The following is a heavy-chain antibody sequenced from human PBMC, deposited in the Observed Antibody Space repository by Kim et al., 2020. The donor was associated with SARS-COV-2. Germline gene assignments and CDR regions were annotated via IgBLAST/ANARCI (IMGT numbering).Heavy chain of an antibody. CDR2: IYYSGST. CDR3: ARLQGTLYYYDSSGYY. V-gene: IGHV4-39*01. J-gene: IGHJ6*01. CDR1: GGSISSSSYY. Sequence: SETLSLTCTVSGGSISSSSYYWGWIRQPPGKGLEWIGSIYYSGSTYYNPSLKSRVTISVDTSKNQFSPKLSSVTAADTAVYYCARLQGTLYYYDSSGYY. D-gene: IGHD3-22*01.